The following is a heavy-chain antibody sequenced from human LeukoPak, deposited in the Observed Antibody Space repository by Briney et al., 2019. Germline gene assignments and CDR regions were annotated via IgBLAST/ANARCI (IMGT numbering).Heavy chain of an antibody. CDR2: ISGSGGST. D-gene: IGHD5-18*01. Sequence: GGSLRLSCAASGFTFSSYAMSWVRQAPGKGLEWVSAISGSGGSTYYADSVKGRFAISRDNSKNTLYLQMNSLRAEDTAVYYCAKAVDRAMVTGDYFDYWGQGTLVTVSS. J-gene: IGHJ4*02. CDR1: GFTFSSYA. V-gene: IGHV3-23*01. CDR3: AKAVDRAMVTGDYFDY.